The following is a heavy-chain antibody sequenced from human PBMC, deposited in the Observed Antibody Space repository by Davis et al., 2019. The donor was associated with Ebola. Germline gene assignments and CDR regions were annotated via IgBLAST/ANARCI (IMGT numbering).Heavy chain of an antibody. CDR3: ARGGFLEWLPPYGYFDL. Sequence: GGSLRLSCAASGFSFSSYSMNWVRQAPGKGLEWVSYINSGSSIIYYADSVKGRFTISRDNAKNSLYLQMNSLRDEDTAVYYCARGGFLEWLPPYGYFDLWGRGTLVTVSS. CDR1: GFSFSSYS. D-gene: IGHD3-3*01. J-gene: IGHJ2*01. CDR2: INSGSSII. V-gene: IGHV3-48*02.